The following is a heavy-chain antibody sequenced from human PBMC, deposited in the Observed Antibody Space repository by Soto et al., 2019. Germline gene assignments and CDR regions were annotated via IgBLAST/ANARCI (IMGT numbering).Heavy chain of an antibody. CDR1: AGSISRYY. V-gene: IGHV4-59*01. CDR3: AREMDSSPHPSIDY. J-gene: IGHJ4*02. CDR2: IYYSGST. Sequence: SETLSHTCTVSAGSISRYYWIWCRQPPGKGLEWIGYIYYSGSTNYNPSLKSRVTISVDTSKNQFSLKLSSVTAADTAVYYCAREMDSSPHPSIDYCCQAPLVTLSS. D-gene: IGHD3-22*01.